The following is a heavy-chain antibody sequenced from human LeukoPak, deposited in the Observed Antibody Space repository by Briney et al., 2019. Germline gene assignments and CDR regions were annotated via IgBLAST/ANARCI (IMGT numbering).Heavy chain of an antibody. J-gene: IGHJ4*02. CDR3: ARQSHSITDY. Sequence: GESLKISCQCSGYNFAAYWIGWVRQMPGKGLEWMGIMYPGDSDTSYSPSFQGQVTISADRSISTAYLQWSSLKASDTAMYYCARQSHSITDYWGQGTLVTVSS. CDR1: GYNFAAYW. CDR2: MYPGDSDT. D-gene: IGHD1-14*01. V-gene: IGHV5-51*01.